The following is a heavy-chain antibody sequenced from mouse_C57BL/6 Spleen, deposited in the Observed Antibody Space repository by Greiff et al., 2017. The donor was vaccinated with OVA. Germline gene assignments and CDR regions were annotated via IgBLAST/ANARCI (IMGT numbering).Heavy chain of an antibody. D-gene: IGHD1-1*01. CDR3: ARGDGSSSSWFAY. J-gene: IGHJ3*01. V-gene: IGHV1-52*01. CDR2: IDPSDSET. Sequence: VQLQQPGAELVRPGSSVKLSCKASGYTFTSYWMHWVKQRPIQGLEWIGNIDPSDSETHYNQKFKDKATLIVDKSSSTAYMQLSSLTSEDSAVYYCARGDGSSSSWFAYWGQGTLVTVSA. CDR1: GYTFTSYW.